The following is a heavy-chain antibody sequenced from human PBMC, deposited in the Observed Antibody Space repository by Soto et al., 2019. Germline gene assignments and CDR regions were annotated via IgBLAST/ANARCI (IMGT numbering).Heavy chain of an antibody. CDR1: GFTFSSYP. CDR2: ISSDGNDK. J-gene: IGHJ6*02. Sequence: QVQLVESGGGVVQPGRSLRLSCVASGFTFSSYPIHWVRQAPGKGLEWVTTISSDGNDKYSSDSVNGRFTTSRDNSKNTVYLQMNNLRVEDTAVYYCAKEGVADKYYYYGMDVWGQGTTVYVSS. V-gene: IGHV3-30*04. D-gene: IGHD3-3*01. CDR3: AKEGVADKYYYYGMDV.